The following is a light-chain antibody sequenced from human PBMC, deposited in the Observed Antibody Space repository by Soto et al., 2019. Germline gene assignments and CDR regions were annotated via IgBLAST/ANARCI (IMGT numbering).Light chain of an antibody. J-gene: IGKJ2*01. CDR3: QHYNSYFLYT. CDR1: QSISSW. Sequence: DIPMTQSPSTLSASVGDRVTITCRASQSISSWLAWYQQKPGKAPQLLIYKASSVESGIPSRFSVSESWTEFTLTISSLQPDDFATSYCQHYNSYFLYTFGHGTKLEIK. CDR2: KAS. V-gene: IGKV1-5*03.